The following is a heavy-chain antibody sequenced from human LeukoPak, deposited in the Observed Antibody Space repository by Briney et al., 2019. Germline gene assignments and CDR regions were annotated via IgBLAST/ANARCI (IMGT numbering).Heavy chain of an antibody. CDR3: ARTMSGVVVVPGAGHWFDP. CDR2: IYPGDSDT. CDR1: GYSFANYW. D-gene: IGHD2-2*01. V-gene: IGHV5-51*01. Sequence: GESLKISCKGSGYSFANYWIGWVRQMPGKGLEWMGLIYPGDSDTKYSPSFQGQVTISADKSIGTAYLQWNSLKASDTAIYYCARTMSGVVVVPGAGHWFDPWGQGTLVTVSS. J-gene: IGHJ5*02.